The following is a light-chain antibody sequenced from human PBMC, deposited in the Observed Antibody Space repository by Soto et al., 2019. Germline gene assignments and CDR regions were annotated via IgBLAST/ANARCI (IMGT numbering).Light chain of an antibody. Sequence: IQMTQSPSSLSASAGDRVTITCRASQSISGYLNWYQQKPGKAPKLLIYAASSFQSGVPSRFSGSGSGTDFTLTINSLQPEDFATYYCQQSYSTPYTFGQGTKVDIK. CDR2: AAS. CDR1: QSISGY. CDR3: QQSYSTPYT. J-gene: IGKJ2*01. V-gene: IGKV1-39*01.